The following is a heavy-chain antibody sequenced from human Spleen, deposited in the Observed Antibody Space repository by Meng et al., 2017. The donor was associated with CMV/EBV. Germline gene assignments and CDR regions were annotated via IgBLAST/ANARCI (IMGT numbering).Heavy chain of an antibody. Sequence: ASVKVSCKASAYTFTNYYIHWVRQAPGQGLEWMGIINPSGGSTNYAQKLQGRVTMTRNTSISTAYMELSSLRSEDTAVYYCARAPYYGGNSFDYWGQGTLVTVSS. V-gene: IGHV1-46*01. CDR1: AYTFTNYY. J-gene: IGHJ4*02. CDR2: INPSGGST. CDR3: ARAPYYGGNSFDY. D-gene: IGHD4-23*01.